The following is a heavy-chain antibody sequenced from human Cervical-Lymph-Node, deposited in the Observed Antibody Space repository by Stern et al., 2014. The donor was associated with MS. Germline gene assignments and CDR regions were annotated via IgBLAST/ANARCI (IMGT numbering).Heavy chain of an antibody. V-gene: IGHV1-2*02. CDR3: ARDKSSYPDY. J-gene: IGHJ4*02. Sequence: VQLVQSGAEVKKSGASVKGSWEASGYTFTDYHIHRARQAPGQGLEWMGWIDPKSGGITYSQPFQCRVTFTSDTSFGTAYMELSSLTSDDTAVYFCARDKSSYPDYWGQGTLVTISP. CDR2: IDPKSGGI. D-gene: IGHD5-18*01. CDR1: GYTFTDYH.